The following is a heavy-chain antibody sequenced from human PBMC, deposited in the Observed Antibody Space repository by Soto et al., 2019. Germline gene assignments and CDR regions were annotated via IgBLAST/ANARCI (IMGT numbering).Heavy chain of an antibody. V-gene: IGHV4-30-4*01. J-gene: IGHJ6*02. Sequence: QVQLQESGPGLVKPSQTLSLTCTVSGGSISSGDYYWSWIRQPPGKGLEWIGYIYYSGSTYYNPSLKSRVTISVDTSKNQFSLKLSSVTAADTAVYYCARDRIAAYYYYGMDVWGQGTTVTVSS. D-gene: IGHD6-13*01. CDR3: ARDRIAAYYYYGMDV. CDR1: GGSISSGDYY. CDR2: IYYSGST.